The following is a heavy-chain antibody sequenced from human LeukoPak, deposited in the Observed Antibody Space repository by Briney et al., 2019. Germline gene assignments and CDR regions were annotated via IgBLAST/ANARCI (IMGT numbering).Heavy chain of an antibody. V-gene: IGHV4-59*08. CDR2: IYYSGST. D-gene: IGHD3-22*01. J-gene: IGHJ6*02. Sequence: SETLSLTCTVSGGCISSYYWSWIRQPPGKGLEWIGYIYYSGSTNYNPSLKSRVTISVDTSKNQFSLKLSSVTAADTAVYYCARHLDYYDSSGYSMGYYYYGMDVWGQGTTVTVSS. CDR1: GGCISSYY. CDR3: ARHLDYYDSSGYSMGYYYYGMDV.